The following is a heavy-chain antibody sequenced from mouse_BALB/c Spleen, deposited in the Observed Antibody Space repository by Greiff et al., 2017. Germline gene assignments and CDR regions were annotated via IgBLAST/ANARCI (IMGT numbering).Heavy chain of an antibody. Sequence: EVKLVESGPGLVKPSQSLSLTCTVTGYSITSDYAWNWIRQFPGNKLEWMGYISYSGSTSYNPSLKSRISITRDTSKNQFFLQLNSVTTEDTATYYCASDYYGYGMDYWGQGTSVTVSS. CDR3: ASDYYGYGMDY. D-gene: IGHD2-2*01. J-gene: IGHJ4*01. CDR2: ISYSGST. CDR1: GYSITSDYA. V-gene: IGHV3-2*02.